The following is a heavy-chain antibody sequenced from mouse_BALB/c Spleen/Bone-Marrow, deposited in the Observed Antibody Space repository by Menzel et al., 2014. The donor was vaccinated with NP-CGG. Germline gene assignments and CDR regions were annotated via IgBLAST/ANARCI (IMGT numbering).Heavy chain of an antibody. CDR3: ARPGGNYAMDY. D-gene: IGHD2-14*01. CDR1: GFDFRRYW. V-gene: IGHV4-1*02. Sequence: EVQGAESGGGLVQPGVPLKLSCAASGFDFRRYWMSWVRQAPGKGLEWIEEIISDSSTINYTPSLKDKFIISRDNAKNTLYLQMSKVRSEDTALYYCARPGGNYAMDYWGQGTSVTVSS. J-gene: IGHJ4*01. CDR2: IISDSSTI.